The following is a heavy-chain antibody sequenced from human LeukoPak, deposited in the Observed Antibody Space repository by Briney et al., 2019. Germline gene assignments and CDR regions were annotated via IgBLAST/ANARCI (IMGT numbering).Heavy chain of an antibody. CDR1: GFTFSSYE. V-gene: IGHV3-23*01. CDR2: ISGSGGST. J-gene: IGHJ3*02. CDR3: AKDLTGTGFYAFDI. D-gene: IGHD1-1*01. Sequence: GGSLRLSCAASGFTFSSYEMNWVRQAPGKGLEWVSAISGSGGSTYYADSVKGRFTISRDNSKNTLYLQMNSLRAEDTAVYYCAKDLTGTGFYAFDIWGQGTMVTVSS.